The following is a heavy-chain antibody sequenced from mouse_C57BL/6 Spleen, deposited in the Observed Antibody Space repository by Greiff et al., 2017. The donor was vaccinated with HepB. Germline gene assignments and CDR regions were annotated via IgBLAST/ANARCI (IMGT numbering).Heavy chain of an antibody. J-gene: IGHJ4*01. D-gene: IGHD2-1*01. V-gene: IGHV1-85*01. CDR1: GYTFTSYD. Sequence: VQLQQSGTVLARPGASVKMSCKTSGYTFTSYDINWVKQRPGQGLEWIGWIYPRDGSTKYNEKFKGKATLTVDTSSSTAYMELHSLTSEDSAVYFCARGNYDAMDYWGQGTSVTVSS. CDR2: IYPRDGST. CDR3: ARGNYDAMDY.